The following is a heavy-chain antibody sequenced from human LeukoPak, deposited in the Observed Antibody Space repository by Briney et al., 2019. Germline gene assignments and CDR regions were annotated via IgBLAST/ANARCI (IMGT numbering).Heavy chain of an antibody. CDR2: ISGSGGST. V-gene: IGHV3-23*01. CDR3: AKDMYFDILTGRDAFDI. CDR1: GFTFSSYA. Sequence: GGSLRLSCAASGFTFSSYAMTWVRQAPGKGLEWVSVISGSGGSTYYADSMKGRFTISRDNSKNTLYLQMNSLRAEDTAVYYCAKDMYFDILTGRDAFDIWGRGTMVTVSS. J-gene: IGHJ3*02. D-gene: IGHD3-9*01.